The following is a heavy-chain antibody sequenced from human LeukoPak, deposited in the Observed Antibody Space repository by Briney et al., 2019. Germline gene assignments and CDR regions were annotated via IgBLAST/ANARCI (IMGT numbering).Heavy chain of an antibody. CDR3: ARGLGAFDI. CDR1: GFGLSSYN. CDR2: ISSSSSTI. D-gene: IGHD3-3*01. J-gene: IGHJ3*02. V-gene: IGHV3-48*01. Sequence: PGGSLKLSCAASGFGLSSYNMNWVRQAPGMGLEWVSYISSSSSTIYYADSVKGRFTISRDNAKNSLYLQMNSLRAEDTAVYYCARGLGAFDIWGQGTMVTVSS.